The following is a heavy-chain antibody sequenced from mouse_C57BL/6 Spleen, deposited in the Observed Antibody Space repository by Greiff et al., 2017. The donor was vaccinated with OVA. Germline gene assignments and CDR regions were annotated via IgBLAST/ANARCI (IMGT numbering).Heavy chain of an antibody. CDR1: GYTFTDYY. CDR2: INPYNGGT. CDR3: AREAYYYGSRGDFDY. D-gene: IGHD1-1*01. Sequence: EVQRVESGPVLVKPGASVKMSCKASGYTFTDYYMNWVKQSHGKSLEWIGVINPYNGGTSYNQKFKGKATLTVDKSSSTAYMELNSLTSEDSAVYYCAREAYYYGSRGDFDYWGQGTTLTVSS. V-gene: IGHV1-19*01. J-gene: IGHJ2*01.